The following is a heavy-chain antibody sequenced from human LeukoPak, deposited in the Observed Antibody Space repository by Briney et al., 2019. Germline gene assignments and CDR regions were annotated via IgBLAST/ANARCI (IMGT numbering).Heavy chain of an antibody. D-gene: IGHD6-13*01. CDR3: ARGPTRRVYYYYYYYMDV. J-gene: IGHJ6*03. CDR2: INHSGGT. Sequence: KPSETLSLTCAVYGGSFSGYYWSWIRQPPGKGLEWIGEINHSGGTNYNPSLKSRVAMLVETSKNQFSLKLSSVAAADTAVYYCARGPTRRVYYYYYYYMDVWGKGTTVTVSS. CDR1: GGSFSGYY. V-gene: IGHV4-34*01.